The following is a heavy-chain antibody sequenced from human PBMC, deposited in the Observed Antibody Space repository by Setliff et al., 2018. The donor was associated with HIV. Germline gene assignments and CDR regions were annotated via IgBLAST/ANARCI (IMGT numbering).Heavy chain of an antibody. CDR2: MYDGGST. J-gene: IGHJ5*02. Sequence: PGGSLRLSCAASGFTVSNDYMSWVRQAPGKGLEWVALMYDGGSTYYADSVKGRFTITRDISKNTLDLQMNSLRVDDTAVYYCASRSPKPGIAAAEPSWFDPWGQGTLVTVSS. CDR1: GFTVSNDY. D-gene: IGHD6-13*01. V-gene: IGHV3-53*01. CDR3: ASRSPKPGIAAAEPSWFDP.